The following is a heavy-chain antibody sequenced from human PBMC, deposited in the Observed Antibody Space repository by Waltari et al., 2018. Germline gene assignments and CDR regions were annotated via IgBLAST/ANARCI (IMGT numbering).Heavy chain of an antibody. Sequence: EVQLLESGGGSVQPGGSLRLPCTASGFTFSNYARHWVRQVPGKGLEWLAVISGRGDSTYYAESVKGRFTISRDNSKNTLYLQRNILRAEDTAVYYCARGSYYCSGGACHSGLDSWGQGTLVTVSS. D-gene: IGHD2-15*01. CDR2: ISGRGDST. CDR3: ARGSYYCSGGACHSGLDS. J-gene: IGHJ4*02. CDR1: GFTFSNYA. V-gene: IGHV3-23*01.